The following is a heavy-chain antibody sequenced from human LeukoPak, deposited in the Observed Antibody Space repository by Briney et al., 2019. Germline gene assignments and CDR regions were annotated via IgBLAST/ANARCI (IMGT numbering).Heavy chain of an antibody. J-gene: IGHJ3*02. CDR1: GFTFSSYA. D-gene: IGHD4-17*01. Sequence: GGSLRLSCAASGFTFSSYAMHWVRQAPGKGLEWVAVISYDGSNKYYAASVKGRFTISRDNSKNTLYLQMNSLRAEDTAVYYCASLDYGDSSDAFDIWGQGTMVTVSS. CDR3: ASLDYGDSSDAFDI. V-gene: IGHV3-30-3*01. CDR2: ISYDGSNK.